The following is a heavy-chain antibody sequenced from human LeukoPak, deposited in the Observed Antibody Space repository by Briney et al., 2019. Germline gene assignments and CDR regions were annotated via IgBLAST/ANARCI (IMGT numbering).Heavy chain of an antibody. D-gene: IGHD6-19*01. Sequence: GGSLRLSCAASAFTLSSYTMNWVRQASGKGLEWVSSINSSGRYIYYADSVKGRFTISRDNAKNSLYLQMNSLRAEDTAVYYCARVSQAGWDVWGKGTTVTVSS. CDR2: INSSGRYI. CDR1: AFTLSSYT. J-gene: IGHJ6*04. V-gene: IGHV3-21*01. CDR3: ARVSQAGWDV.